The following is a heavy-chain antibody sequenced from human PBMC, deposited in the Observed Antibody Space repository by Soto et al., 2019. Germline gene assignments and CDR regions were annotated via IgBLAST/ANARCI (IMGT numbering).Heavy chain of an antibody. D-gene: IGHD3-10*01. J-gene: IGHJ5*02. CDR3: SRVNGSESRDNGFDP. CDR2: INPSGGST. V-gene: IGHV1-46*01. Sequence: ASVKVSCKPSGYTFTRYYMLWVRQAPGQGLEWMGIINPSGGSTSYAQKFQGRVTMTRDTSKSTVYMELSSLSSDDPAVYFWSRVNGSESRDNGFDPWGQGTLVTVSS. CDR1: GYTFTRYY.